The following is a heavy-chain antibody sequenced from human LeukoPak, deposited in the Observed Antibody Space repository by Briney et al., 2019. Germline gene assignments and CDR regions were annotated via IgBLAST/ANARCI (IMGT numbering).Heavy chain of an antibody. D-gene: IGHD6-19*01. J-gene: IGHJ6*03. CDR2: ISGSGGST. Sequence: GGSLRLSCAASGFTGSSNYMSWVRQAPGKGLEWVSAISGSGGSTYYADSVKGRFTISRDNSKNTLYLQMNSLRAEDTAVYYCAKSIGQWLAAHYYYYMDVWGKGTTVTVSS. CDR3: AKSIGQWLAAHYYYYMDV. CDR1: GFTGSSNY. V-gene: IGHV3-23*01.